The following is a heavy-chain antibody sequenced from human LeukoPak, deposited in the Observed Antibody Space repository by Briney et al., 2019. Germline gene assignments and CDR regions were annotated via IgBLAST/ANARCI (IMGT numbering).Heavy chain of an antibody. CDR1: GFTFSSYG. CDR3: ARDLAVAGNDDAFDI. V-gene: IGHV3-33*01. CDR2: IWYDGSNK. Sequence: RGSLRLSCAASGFTFSSYGMHWVRQAPGKGLEWVAVIWYDGSNKYYADSVKGRFTISRDNSKNTLYLQMNSLRAEDTAVYYCARDLAVAGNDDAFDIWGQGTMVTVSS. J-gene: IGHJ3*02. D-gene: IGHD6-19*01.